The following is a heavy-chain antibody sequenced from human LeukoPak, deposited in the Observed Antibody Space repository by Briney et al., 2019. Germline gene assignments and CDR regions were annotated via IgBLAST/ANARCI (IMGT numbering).Heavy chain of an antibody. Sequence: GGSLRLSCAASGFTFSSYEMNWVRQAPGKGLEWVSYISSSGSTIYYADSVEGRFTVSRDNAKNALDLQMNSLRLEDTAVYYCARDWAPVSMKAVPFDCWGQGTLVTVSS. CDR3: ARDWAPVSMKAVPFDC. V-gene: IGHV3-48*03. CDR2: ISSSGSTI. J-gene: IGHJ4*02. D-gene: IGHD2/OR15-2a*01. CDR1: GFTFSSYE.